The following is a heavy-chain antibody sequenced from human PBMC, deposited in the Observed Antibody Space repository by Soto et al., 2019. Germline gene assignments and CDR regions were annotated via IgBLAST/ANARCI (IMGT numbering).Heavy chain of an antibody. CDR3: ARLIGGYSGHSPGWFDP. J-gene: IGHJ5*02. CDR2: IFSNDEK. Sequence: QVTLKESGPVLVKPTETLTLTCTVSGFSLSNARMGVSWIRQPPGKALEWLAHIFSNDEKSYSTSLKSRLTITTDTSKSQVVLTMTNMDPVDTATYYCARLIGGYSGHSPGWFDPWGQGTLVTVSS. D-gene: IGHD5-12*01. CDR1: GFSLSNARMG. V-gene: IGHV2-26*01.